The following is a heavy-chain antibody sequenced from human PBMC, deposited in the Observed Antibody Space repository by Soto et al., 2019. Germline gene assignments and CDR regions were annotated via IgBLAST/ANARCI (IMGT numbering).Heavy chain of an antibody. D-gene: IGHD2-21*02. V-gene: IGHV3-64*01. J-gene: IGHJ4*02. CDR2: ISRNGGST. CDR1: GFTFSSYA. Sequence: GGSLRLSCAASGFTFSSYAMHWVRQAPGKGLEYVSTISRNGGSTYYANSVKGRFTISRDNSKNTLYLQMGSLRAEDMAVYYCARGGSDYYFDYWGQGTLVTVSS. CDR3: ARGGSDYYFDY.